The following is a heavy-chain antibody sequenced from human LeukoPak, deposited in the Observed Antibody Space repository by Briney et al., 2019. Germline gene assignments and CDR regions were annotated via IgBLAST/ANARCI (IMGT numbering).Heavy chain of an antibody. CDR3: ARCLGFLIGSSWYPDAFDI. Sequence: SETLSLTCTVSGYSISSGYYWGWIRQPPGKGLEWIGSIYHSGSTYYNPSPKSRVTISVDRSKNQMSLKLSSVTAADTAVYYCARCLGFLIGSSWYPDAFDIWGQGTMVTVSS. J-gene: IGHJ3*02. CDR1: GYSISSGYY. D-gene: IGHD6-13*01. CDR2: IYHSGST. V-gene: IGHV4-38-2*02.